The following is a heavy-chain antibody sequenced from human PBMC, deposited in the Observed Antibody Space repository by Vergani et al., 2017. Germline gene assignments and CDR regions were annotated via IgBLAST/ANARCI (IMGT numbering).Heavy chain of an antibody. Sequence: EVQLVESGGGLVKPGGSLRLSCAASGFTFSSFSMNWVRQAPGKGLEWVSSISSSGGSTYYADSVKGRFTISRDNSKNTLYLQMNSLRAEDTAVYYCAKDSSPYYYDSSGYYPDYWGQGTLVTVSS. V-gene: IGHV3-21*01. CDR2: ISSSGGST. CDR1: GFTFSSFS. D-gene: IGHD3-22*01. CDR3: AKDSSPYYYDSSGYYPDY. J-gene: IGHJ4*02.